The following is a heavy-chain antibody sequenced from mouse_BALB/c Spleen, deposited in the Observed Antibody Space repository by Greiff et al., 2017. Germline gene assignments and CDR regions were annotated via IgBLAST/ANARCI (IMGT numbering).Heavy chain of an antibody. D-gene: IGHD2-4*01. J-gene: IGHJ4*01. CDR1: GFSLSRYS. CDR3: ARSYDYDSYYAMDY. Sequence: VKVVESGPGLVAPSQSLSITCTVSGFSLSRYSVHWVRQPPGKGLEWLGMIWGGGSTDYNSALKSRLSISKDNSKSQVFLKMNSLQTDDTAMYYCARSYDYDSYYAMDYWGQGTSVTVSS. V-gene: IGHV2-6-4*01. CDR2: IWGGGST.